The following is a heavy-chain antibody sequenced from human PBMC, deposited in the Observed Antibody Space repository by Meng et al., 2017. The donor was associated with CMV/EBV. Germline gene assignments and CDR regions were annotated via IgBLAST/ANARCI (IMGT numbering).Heavy chain of an antibody. J-gene: IGHJ4*02. CDR3: ARGGY. Sequence: GESLKISCAASGFTFDDYAMHWVRQAPGKGLEWVSVIYSGGSTYYADFVKGRFTISRDNSKNTLYLQMNSLRAEDTAVYYCARGGYWGQGTLVTVSS. V-gene: IGHV3-53*01. CDR2: IYSGGST. CDR1: GFTFDDYA.